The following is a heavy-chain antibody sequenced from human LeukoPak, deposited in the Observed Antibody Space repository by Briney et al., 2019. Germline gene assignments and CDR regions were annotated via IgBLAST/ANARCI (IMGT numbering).Heavy chain of an antibody. CDR2: ISYDGTNK. CDR1: GFTFSSYG. V-gene: IGHV3-30*18. D-gene: IGHD2-2*02. Sequence: GGSLRLSCAASGFTFSSYGMHCVRQSPGKGLEWVAVISYDGTNKYYADSAKGRFTISRDNSKNTLYLQMNSLRAEDTAVYYCAKGTSCYMGGVCYYYGMDVWGQGTTLTVSS. J-gene: IGHJ6*02. CDR3: AKGTSCYMGGVCYYYGMDV.